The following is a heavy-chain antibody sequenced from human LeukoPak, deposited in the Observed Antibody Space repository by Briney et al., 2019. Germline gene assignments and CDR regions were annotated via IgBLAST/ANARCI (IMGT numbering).Heavy chain of an antibody. CDR2: SYTSGST. D-gene: IGHD2-15*01. CDR1: GGSISSGSYY. V-gene: IGHV4-61*02. CDR3: ARLVVVAATGYYYGMDV. Sequence: SQTLSLTCTVSGGSISSGSYYGSWIRQPAGKGVEWIGRSYTSGSTNYNPSLKSRVTISVDTSKNQFSLKLSSVTAADTAVYYCARLVVVAATGYYYGMDVWGQGTTVTVSS. J-gene: IGHJ6*02.